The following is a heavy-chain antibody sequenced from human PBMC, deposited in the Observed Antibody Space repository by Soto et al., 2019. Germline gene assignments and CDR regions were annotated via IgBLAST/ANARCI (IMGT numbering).Heavy chain of an antibody. D-gene: IGHD1-1*01. CDR3: ARTTWDDAFDI. CDR2: IKEYGSDK. V-gene: IGHV3-7*03. J-gene: IGHJ3*02. CDR1: GFTFSSYW. Sequence: GGSLRLSCAASGFTFSSYWMSWVRQAPGKGLEWVANIKEYGSDKYYVDSVKGRFIISRDNAKNSLYLQMNSLRAEDTAVYYCARTTWDDAFDIWGQGTMVTVSS.